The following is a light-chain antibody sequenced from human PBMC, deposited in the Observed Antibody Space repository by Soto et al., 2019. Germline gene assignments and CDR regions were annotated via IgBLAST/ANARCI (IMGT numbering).Light chain of an antibody. J-gene: IGKJ1*01. V-gene: IGKV3-11*01. Sequence: EIVLTQSPATLSLSPGERATLSCRASQSVSSYLAWYQQKPGQAPRLLIYDASNKATGIPARFSGSGSGTNFTLTISSLEPEDFAVYYCQQRSHWPPLTWTFGQGTKVEIK. CDR1: QSVSSY. CDR2: DAS. CDR3: QQRSHWPPLTWT.